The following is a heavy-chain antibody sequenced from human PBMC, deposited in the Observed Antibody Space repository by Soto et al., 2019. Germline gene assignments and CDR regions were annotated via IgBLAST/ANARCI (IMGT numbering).Heavy chain of an antibody. Sequence: QVQLVESGGGVVQPGRSLRLSCAASGFTFSSYAMHWVRQAPGKGLEWVAVISYDGSNKYYADSVKGRFTISRDNAKNTLYLQMNSLRAADTAVYYCASNYDILTGYYGVSGMDVWGQGTTVTVSS. V-gene: IGHV3-30-3*01. J-gene: IGHJ6*02. D-gene: IGHD3-9*01. CDR3: ASNYDILTGYYGVSGMDV. CDR2: ISYDGSNK. CDR1: GFTFSSYA.